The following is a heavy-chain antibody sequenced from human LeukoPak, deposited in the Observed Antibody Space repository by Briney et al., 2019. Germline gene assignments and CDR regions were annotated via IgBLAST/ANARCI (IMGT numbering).Heavy chain of an antibody. V-gene: IGHV3-48*01. J-gene: IGHJ6*03. Sequence: GGSLRLSCAASGFTFSSYSMNWVRQAPGKGLEWVSYISSSSSTIYYADSVKGRFTISGDNAKNSLYLQMNSLRAEDTAVYYCARDGLPTTTMIVVYYMDVWGKGTTVTVSS. CDR1: GFTFSSYS. CDR2: ISSSSSTI. D-gene: IGHD3-22*01. CDR3: ARDGLPTTTMIVVYYMDV.